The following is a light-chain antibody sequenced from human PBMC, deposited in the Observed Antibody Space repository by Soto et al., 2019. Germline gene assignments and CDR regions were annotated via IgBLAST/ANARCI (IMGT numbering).Light chain of an antibody. J-gene: IGKJ4*02. V-gene: IGKV3-15*01. CDR2: DAS. CDR3: QQYNFWPPLT. Sequence: EIVMTQSPATLSVSPGERATLSCRASQSVNSNLAWYRQKPGQAPRLLIPDASTRATGVPARFSGSGSGTEFNLTISSLQSEDSGIYYCQQYNFWPPLTFGGGTKVEIK. CDR1: QSVNSN.